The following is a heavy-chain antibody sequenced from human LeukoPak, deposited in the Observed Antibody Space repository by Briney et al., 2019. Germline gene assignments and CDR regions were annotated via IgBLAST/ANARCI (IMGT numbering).Heavy chain of an antibody. V-gene: IGHV4-61*02. CDR3: ARVPDWTYVPDY. CDR2: IKSSNT. CDR1: GGSISSDRFY. J-gene: IGHJ4*02. Sequence: SETLSLTCTVSGGSISSDRFYWTWVRQPAGKGPEWIGRIKSSNTNYNPSLKSRVSISLDTSTNQFSLKLSSLTAADTAVYYCARVPDWTYVPDYWGQGTLVTVSS. D-gene: IGHD3-16*01.